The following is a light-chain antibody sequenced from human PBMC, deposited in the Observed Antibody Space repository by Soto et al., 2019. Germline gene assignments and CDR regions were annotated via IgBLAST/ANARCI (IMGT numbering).Light chain of an antibody. CDR2: AAS. CDR1: QSISSY. V-gene: IGKV1-39*01. Sequence: DIQMTQSPSSLSASVGDRVTITCRASQSISSYLNWYQQKPGKAPKLLIYAASSLQSGVPSRFSGSGSGTDFTLTISSLQPEDFATYYCQQRELFGQGTKLEIK. J-gene: IGKJ2*01. CDR3: QQREL.